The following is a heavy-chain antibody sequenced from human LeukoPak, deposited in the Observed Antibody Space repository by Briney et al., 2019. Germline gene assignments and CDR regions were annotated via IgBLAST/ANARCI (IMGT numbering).Heavy chain of an antibody. CDR3: ARGTDYDSSGYYLGTFFDY. CDR1: GGSISSSSYY. CDR2: IYYSGST. Sequence: SETLSLTCTVSGGSISSSSYYWGWIRQPPGKGLEWIGSIYYSGSTNYNPSLKSRVTISVDTSKNQFSLKLSSVTAADTAVYYCARGTDYDSSGYYLGTFFDYWGQGTLVTVSS. D-gene: IGHD3-22*01. V-gene: IGHV4-39*07. J-gene: IGHJ4*02.